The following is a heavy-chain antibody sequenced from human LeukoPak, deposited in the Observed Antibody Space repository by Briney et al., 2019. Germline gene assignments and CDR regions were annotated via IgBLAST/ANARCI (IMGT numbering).Heavy chain of an antibody. J-gene: IGHJ3*01. D-gene: IGHD3-10*01. V-gene: IGHV3-21*01. CDR2: ISSSSSYM. CDR1: GFTFSSYS. Sequence: PGRSLRLSCAASGFTFSSYSMNWVRQAPGKGLEWVSSISSSSSYMYYADSVKGRFTISRDDSKNTLYLQMNSLRPEDTAVYYCARDRSAFGASDVWGQGTMVSVSS. CDR3: ARDRSAFGASDV.